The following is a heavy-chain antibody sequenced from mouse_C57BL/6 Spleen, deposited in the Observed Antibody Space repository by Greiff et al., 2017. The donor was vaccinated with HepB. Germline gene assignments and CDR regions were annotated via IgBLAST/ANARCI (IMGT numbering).Heavy chain of an antibody. CDR2: ISSGSSTI. CDR1: GFTFSDYG. V-gene: IGHV5-17*01. D-gene: IGHD2-2*01. J-gene: IGHJ4*01. CDR3: ARGGYYGYDRGYYYAMDD. Sequence: EVMLVESGGGLVKPGGSLKLSCAASGFTFSDYGMHWVRQAPEQGLEWVAYISSGSSTIYYADTVKGRVTISRDNAKNTLFLQMTSLRSEDTAMDDGARGGYYGYDRGYYYAMDDWGQGTSATVSS.